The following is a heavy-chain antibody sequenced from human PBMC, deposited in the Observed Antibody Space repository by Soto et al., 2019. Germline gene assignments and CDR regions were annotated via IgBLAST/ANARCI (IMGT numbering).Heavy chain of an antibody. CDR3: AKDLTPYYDILTGFDY. V-gene: IGHV3-23*01. CDR2: ISGSGGST. CDR1: GFTFSSYA. J-gene: IGHJ4*02. D-gene: IGHD3-9*01. Sequence: PGGSLRLSCAASGFTFSSYAMSWVRQAPGKGLEWVSAISGSGGSTYYADSVKGRFTISRDNSKNTLYLQMNSLRAEDTAVYYCAKDLTPYYDILTGFDYWGQGTLVTVSS.